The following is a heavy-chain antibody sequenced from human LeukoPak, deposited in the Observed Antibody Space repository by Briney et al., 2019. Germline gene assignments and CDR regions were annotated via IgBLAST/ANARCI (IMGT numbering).Heavy chain of an antibody. J-gene: IGHJ4*02. CDR2: TSGYNGNT. Sequence: ASVKVSCKTSGYTFTAYGISWVRQAPGQGLEWMGWTSGYNGNTNYAEKFQGRVTLTLTTDTFTNTVHMELRSLRSDDTAVYYCARDQAYYYDGSGYYPLDYWGQGTLVTVSS. CDR3: ARDQAYYYDGSGYYPLDY. V-gene: IGHV1-18*01. CDR1: GYTFTAYG. D-gene: IGHD3-22*01.